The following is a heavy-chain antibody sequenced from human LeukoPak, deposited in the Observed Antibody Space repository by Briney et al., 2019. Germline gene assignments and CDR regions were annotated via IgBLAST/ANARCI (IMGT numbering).Heavy chain of an antibody. V-gene: IGHV1-8*01. CDR3: ASSQYYDFWSGYYTYYYGMDV. D-gene: IGHD3-3*01. CDR1: GYTFTSYD. CDR2: MNPNSGNT. J-gene: IGHJ6*02. Sequence: ASVKVSCKASGYTFTSYDINWVRQATGQGLEWMGWMNPNSGNTGYAQKFQGRVTMTRNTSISTAYMELSSLRSEDMAVYYCASSQYYDFWSGYYTYYYGMDVWGQGTTVTVSS.